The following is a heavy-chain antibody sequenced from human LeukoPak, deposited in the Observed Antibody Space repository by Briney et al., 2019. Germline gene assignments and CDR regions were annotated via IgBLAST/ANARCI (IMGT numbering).Heavy chain of an antibody. Sequence: GGSLRLSCAASGITFTNAWLTWVRQAPGKGLEWVGRVKTKGDGGAADYAAPVKGRFTISRDDSTKTLYLQMNSLKTEDTAVYYCTTDRMIYATNWAVSWFDPWGQGTLVTVSS. CDR3: TTDRMIYATNWAVSWFDP. V-gene: IGHV3-15*01. J-gene: IGHJ5*02. D-gene: IGHD2-8*01. CDR1: GITFTNAW. CDR2: VKTKGDGGAA.